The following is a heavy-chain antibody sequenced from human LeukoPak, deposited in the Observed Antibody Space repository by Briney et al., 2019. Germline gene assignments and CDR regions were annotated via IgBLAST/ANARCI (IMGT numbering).Heavy chain of an antibody. V-gene: IGHV1-69*13. J-gene: IGHJ6*02. Sequence: SVKVSCKASGGTFSSYAISWVRQAPGQGLEWMGGIIPIFGTANYAQKFQGRVTITADESTSTAYMELSSLRSEDTAVYYCATPVAARIYGMDVWGQGTTVTVSS. D-gene: IGHD2-15*01. CDR1: GGTFSSYA. CDR2: IIPIFGTA. CDR3: ATPVAARIYGMDV.